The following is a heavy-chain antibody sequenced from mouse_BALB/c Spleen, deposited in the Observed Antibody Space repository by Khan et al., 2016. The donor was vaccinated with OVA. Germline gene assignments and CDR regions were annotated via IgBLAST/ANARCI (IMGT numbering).Heavy chain of an antibody. CDR2: IWSGGNT. Sequence: QVQLKQSGPGLVQPSQTLSITCTVSGFSLTTYCIHWVRQSPGMGLEWLGVIWSGGNTEDNEPSLSRLSISKENSKSKVFFKKNSQQPDDTAIYSCARNSDRYDFTYWGQGTLVTVS. CDR1: GFSLTTYC. CDR3: ARNSDRYDFTY. V-gene: IGHV2-2*01. J-gene: IGHJ3*01. D-gene: IGHD2-12*01.